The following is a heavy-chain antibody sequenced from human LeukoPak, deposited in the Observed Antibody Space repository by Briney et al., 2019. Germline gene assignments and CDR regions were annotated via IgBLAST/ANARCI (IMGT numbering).Heavy chain of an antibody. CDR3: ARHGDMNSASDY. Sequence: GRSLRLSCAASGFTFSSYAMHWVRQAPGKGLEWVAVISYDGSNKYYADSVKGRFTISRDNSKNTLYLQMNSVRAEDTAVYYCARHGDMNSASDYWGQGTLVTVSS. J-gene: IGHJ4*02. D-gene: IGHD2-15*01. CDR1: GFTFSSYA. CDR2: ISYDGSNK. V-gene: IGHV3-30*04.